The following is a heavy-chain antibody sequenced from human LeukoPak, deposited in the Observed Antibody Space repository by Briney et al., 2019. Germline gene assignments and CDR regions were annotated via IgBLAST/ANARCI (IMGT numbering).Heavy chain of an antibody. Sequence: GRSLRLSCAASGFTFSSYAMHWVRQAPGKGLEWVAVISYDGSNKYYADSEKGRFTISRDNSKNTLYLQMNSLRAEDTAVYYCAREKGSLRYFDWLLLEEFDYWGQGTLVTVSS. CDR1: GFTFSSYA. D-gene: IGHD3-9*01. J-gene: IGHJ4*02. CDR3: AREKGSLRYFDWLLLEEFDY. CDR2: ISYDGSNK. V-gene: IGHV3-30*04.